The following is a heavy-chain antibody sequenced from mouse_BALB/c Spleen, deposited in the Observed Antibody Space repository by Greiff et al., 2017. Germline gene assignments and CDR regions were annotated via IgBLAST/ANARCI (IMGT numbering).Heavy chain of an antibody. CDR3: ARGIYYDDDGFDY. V-gene: IGHV5-4*02. J-gene: IGHJ2*01. CDR2: ISDGGSYT. Sequence: EVKLMESGGGLVKPGGSLKFSCAASGFTFSDYYMYWVRQTPEKRLEWVATISDGGSYTYYPDSVKGRFTISRDNAKNNLYLQMSSLKSEDTDMYNCARGIYYDDDGFDYWGQGTTLTVSS. CDR1: GFTFSDYY. D-gene: IGHD2-4*01.